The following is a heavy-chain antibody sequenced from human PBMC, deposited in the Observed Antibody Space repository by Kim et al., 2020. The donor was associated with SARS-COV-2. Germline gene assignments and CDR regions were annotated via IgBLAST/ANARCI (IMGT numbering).Heavy chain of an antibody. Sequence: SETLSLTCTVSGGSISSGGYYWSWIRQHPGKGLEWIGYIYYSGSTYYNPSLKSRVTISVDTSKNQFSLKLSSVTAADTAVYYCARAGAQQLVRFDYWGQGTLVTVSS. CDR3: ARAGAQQLVRFDY. V-gene: IGHV4-31*03. CDR1: GGSISSGGYY. J-gene: IGHJ4*02. CDR2: IYYSGST. D-gene: IGHD6-13*01.